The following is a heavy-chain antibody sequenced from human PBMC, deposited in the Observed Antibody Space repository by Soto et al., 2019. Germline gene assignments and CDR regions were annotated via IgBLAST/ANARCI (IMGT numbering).Heavy chain of an antibody. Sequence: GGSLRLSCAASGFTFSTYAMSWVRQAPGKGLEWVSAVSGSGDSTYSADSVRGRFTISRDNSINTLYLQMNNLGYEDTAVYYCARPRGYGVFDAYDIWGQGTMVTVSS. CDR1: GFTFSTYA. V-gene: IGHV3-23*01. CDR2: VSGSGDST. J-gene: IGHJ3*02. D-gene: IGHD4-17*01. CDR3: ARPRGYGVFDAYDI.